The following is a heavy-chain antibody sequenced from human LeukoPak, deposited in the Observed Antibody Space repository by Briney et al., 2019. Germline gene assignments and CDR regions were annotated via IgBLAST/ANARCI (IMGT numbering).Heavy chain of an antibody. Sequence: GGSLRLSCAASGFTFSSNYMSWVRQAPGKGLEWVSDIYSGGSTNYTESVKGRFTISTHNSKNTLYLQMNSLRAEHTPVYYCARLYFDWLLYGMDVCGKGTPFTVSS. J-gene: IGHJ6*04. CDR2: IYSGGST. CDR3: ARLYFDWLLYGMDV. D-gene: IGHD3-9*01. V-gene: IGHV3-53*01. CDR1: GFTFSSNY.